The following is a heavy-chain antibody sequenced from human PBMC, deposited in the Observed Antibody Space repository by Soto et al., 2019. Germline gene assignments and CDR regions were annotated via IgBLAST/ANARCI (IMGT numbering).Heavy chain of an antibody. J-gene: IGHJ3*02. V-gene: IGHV1-8*01. CDR1: GYTFTSYD. Sequence: QVQLVQSGAEVKKPGASVKVSCKASGYTFTSYDINWVRQATGQGLEWMGWMSPNSGSTAYAQKFQGRVTMIRNTSISTAYMELSSLGSGDTAVYYCARERGAFDIWGQGTMVTVSS. CDR2: MSPNSGST. CDR3: ARERGAFDI.